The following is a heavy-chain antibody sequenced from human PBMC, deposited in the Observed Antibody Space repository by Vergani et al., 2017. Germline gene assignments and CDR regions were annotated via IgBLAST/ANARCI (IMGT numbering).Heavy chain of an antibody. CDR2: IYWNDDK. CDR1: GFSVSSSGVG. V-gene: IGHV2-5*01. J-gene: IGHJ4*02. Sequence: QITLKESGPTLVKPTQTLTLTCTVSGFSVSSSGVGVAWIRQPPGKALECLAIIYWNDDKRYSPSLMGRLTIAKDTSRNQVVLTMTNMDPVDTATYYCANRETFDDNDDYFVYWGTGTLFTVSS. D-gene: IGHD1-1*01. CDR3: ANRETFDDNDDYFVY.